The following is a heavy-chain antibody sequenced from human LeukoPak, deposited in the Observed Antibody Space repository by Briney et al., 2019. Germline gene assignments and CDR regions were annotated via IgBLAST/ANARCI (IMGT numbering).Heavy chain of an antibody. J-gene: IGHJ5*02. CDR2: INPRGTST. V-gene: IGHV1-46*01. D-gene: IGHD4-23*01. CDR1: GYSFTSHY. Sequence: ASVKVSCKASGYSFTSHYMHWVRQAPGQGLEWMGLINPRGTSTIYAEKFQGRIIMTRDMSTTTDYMELSSLKSDDTAVYYCARDNSMHERGWWFGPWGQGTLVTASS. CDR3: ARDNSMHERGWWFGP.